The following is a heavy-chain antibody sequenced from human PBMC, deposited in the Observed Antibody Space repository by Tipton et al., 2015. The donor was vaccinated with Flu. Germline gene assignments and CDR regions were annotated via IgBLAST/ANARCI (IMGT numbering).Heavy chain of an antibody. D-gene: IGHD3-9*01. J-gene: IGHJ4*02. CDR1: GGSISSSSYY. Sequence: TLSLTCTVSGGSISSSSYYWGWIRQPPGKGLEWIGSIYYSGSTYYNPSLKSRVTISVDTSKNQFSLKLSSVTAADTAVYYCARDGSYYDILTGQYYFDYWGQGTLVTVSS. CDR2: IYYSGST. CDR3: ARDGSYYDILTGQYYFDY. V-gene: IGHV4-39*02.